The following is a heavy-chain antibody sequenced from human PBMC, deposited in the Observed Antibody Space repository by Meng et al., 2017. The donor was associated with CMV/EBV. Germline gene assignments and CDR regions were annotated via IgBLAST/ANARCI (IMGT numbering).Heavy chain of an antibody. D-gene: IGHD5-18*01. CDR2: IRYDGSNK. J-gene: IGHJ4*02. CDR1: GFTFSSYG. Sequence: GESLKISCAASGFTFSSYGMHWVRQAPGKGLEWVAFIRYDGSNKYYADSGKGRFTISRDNSKNTLYLQMNSLRAEDTAVYYCAKRKGGYSYGDFDYWGQGTLVTVSS. V-gene: IGHV3-30*02. CDR3: AKRKGGYSYGDFDY.